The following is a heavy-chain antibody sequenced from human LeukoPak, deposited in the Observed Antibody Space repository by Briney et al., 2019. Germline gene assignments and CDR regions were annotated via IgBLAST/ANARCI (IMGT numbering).Heavy chain of an antibody. J-gene: IGHJ4*02. CDR1: GYTLTSYY. D-gene: IGHD3-22*01. CDR2: INPSSSST. CDR3: ARSYYDSSGYRPGFDY. V-gene: IGHV1-46*01. Sequence: ASVKVSCKASGYTLTSYYMHWVRQAPGQGLEWMGIINPSSSSTSYAQKFQGRVTMTRDTSTSTVYMELSSLRSEDTAVYYCARSYYDSSGYRPGFDYWGQGTLVTVSS.